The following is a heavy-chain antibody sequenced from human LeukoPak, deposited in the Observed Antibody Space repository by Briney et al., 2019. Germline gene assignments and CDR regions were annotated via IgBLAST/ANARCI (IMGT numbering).Heavy chain of an antibody. Sequence: SETLSLTCTVSGYSISSSYYWGWIRQPPGKGLEWIGAIYHSGSTYYSPSLKSRVTISVDTSKNQFSLKLSSVTAADTAVYYCARAYSGYADSWGQGTPVTVTS. CDR2: IYHSGST. V-gene: IGHV4-38-2*02. J-gene: IGHJ4*02. CDR1: GYSISSSYY. CDR3: ARAYSGYADS. D-gene: IGHD5-12*01.